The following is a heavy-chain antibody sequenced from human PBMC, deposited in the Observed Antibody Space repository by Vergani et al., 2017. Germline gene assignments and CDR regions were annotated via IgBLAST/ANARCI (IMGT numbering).Heavy chain of an antibody. CDR3: ARDRNYYDSSGYYYDYYYMDV. V-gene: IGHV3-30*04. D-gene: IGHD3-22*01. Sequence: QVQLVESGGGVVQPGRSLRLSCAASGFTFSSYAMHWVRQAPGKGLEWVAVISYDGSNKYYADSVKGRFTISRDNSKNTLYLQMNSLRAEDTAVYYCARDRNYYDSSGYYYDYYYMDVWGKGTTVTVTS. CDR2: ISYDGSNK. J-gene: IGHJ6*03. CDR1: GFTFSSYA.